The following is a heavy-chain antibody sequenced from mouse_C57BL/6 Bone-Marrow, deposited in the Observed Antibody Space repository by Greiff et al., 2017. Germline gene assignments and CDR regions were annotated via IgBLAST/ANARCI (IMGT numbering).Heavy chain of an antibody. CDR1: GYTFTSYW. D-gene: IGHD2-12*01. V-gene: IGHV1-50*01. J-gene: IGHJ1*03. CDR2: IDPSDSYT. CDR3: AREELRLLWYFDV. Sequence: QVQLQQSGAELVKPGASVKLSFKASGYTFTSYWMQWVKQRPGQGLEWIGEIDPSDSYTNYNQKFKGKATLTVDTSSSTAYMQRSSLTSEDSAVYYCAREELRLLWYFDVWGTGTTVTVSS.